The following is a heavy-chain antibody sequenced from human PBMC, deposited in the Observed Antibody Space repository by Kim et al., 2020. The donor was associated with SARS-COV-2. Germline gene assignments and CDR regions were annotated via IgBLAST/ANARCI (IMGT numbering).Heavy chain of an antibody. Sequence: GESLKMSCKASEYTFNNYWIGWVRQMPGKGLQWLGIIYPGDSDTKYNPSVQGQVTISADWSLTTAYLQWSSLKASDTAIYYCVRAPSGTFSPYYVDYWGQ. D-gene: IGHD1-26*01. J-gene: IGHJ4*02. CDR1: EYTFNNYW. V-gene: IGHV5-51*01. CDR3: VRAPSGTFSPYYVDY. CDR2: IYPGDSDT.